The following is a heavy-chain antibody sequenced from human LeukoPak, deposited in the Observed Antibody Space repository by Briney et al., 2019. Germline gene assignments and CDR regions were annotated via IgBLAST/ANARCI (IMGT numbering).Heavy chain of an antibody. CDR1: GYTFTGYY. Sequence: ASVTVSCKASGYTFTGYYMHWVRQAPGQGLEWMGRINPNSGGTNYAQKFQGRVTMTEDTSTDTAYMELSSLRSEDTAVYYCATGLGIAVAGYWGQGTLVTVSS. J-gene: IGHJ4*02. CDR2: INPNSGGT. V-gene: IGHV1-2*06. CDR3: ATGLGIAVAGY. D-gene: IGHD6-19*01.